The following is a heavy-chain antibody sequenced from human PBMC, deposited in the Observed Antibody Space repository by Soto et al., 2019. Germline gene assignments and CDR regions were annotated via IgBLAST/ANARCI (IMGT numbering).Heavy chain of an antibody. V-gene: IGHV3-30-3*01. Sequence: ESAGGVVQPGRSLRLSCAASGFTFSSYAMHWVRQAPGKGLEWVAVISYDGSNKYYADSVKGRFTISRDNSNNTLYLQMNSLRAEDTAVYYCAREGSGYYQFDYWGQGTLVTVSS. J-gene: IGHJ4*02. CDR3: AREGSGYYQFDY. D-gene: IGHD3-22*01. CDR1: GFTFSSYA. CDR2: ISYDGSNK.